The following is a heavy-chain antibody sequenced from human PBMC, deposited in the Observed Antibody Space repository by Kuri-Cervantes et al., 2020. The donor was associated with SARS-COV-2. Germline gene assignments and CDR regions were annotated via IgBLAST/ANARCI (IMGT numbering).Heavy chain of an antibody. D-gene: IGHD3-22*01. Sequence: SCTVSGGSVSSGSYYWSWIRQPPGKGLEWIGYIYYSGSTNYNPSLKSRVTISVDTSKNQFSLKLSSVTAADTAVYYCARDRRGYYDSSGYYHELVYFDYWGQGTLVTVSS. CDR1: GGSVSSGSYY. V-gene: IGHV4-61*01. CDR3: ARDRRGYYDSSGYYHELVYFDY. J-gene: IGHJ4*02. CDR2: IYYSGST.